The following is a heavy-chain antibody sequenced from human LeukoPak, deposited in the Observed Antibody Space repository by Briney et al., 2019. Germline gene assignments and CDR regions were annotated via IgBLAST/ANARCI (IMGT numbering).Heavy chain of an antibody. D-gene: IGHD1-1*01. Sequence: SETLSLTCTVSGYSINSYYCNWIRQTAGKGLEWIGRIYTSGSTNYNSSLKSRLTISVDKSKNQFSLRLSSVTAADTAVYYCARTSGTTSPFDSWGQGTLVTVSS. CDR3: ARTSGTTSPFDS. V-gene: IGHV4-4*07. CDR1: GYSINSYY. CDR2: IYTSGST. J-gene: IGHJ4*02.